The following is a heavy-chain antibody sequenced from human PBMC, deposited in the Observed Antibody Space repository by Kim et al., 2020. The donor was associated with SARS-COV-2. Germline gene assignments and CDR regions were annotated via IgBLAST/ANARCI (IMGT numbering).Heavy chain of an antibody. J-gene: IGHJ6*03. Sequence: SVKVSCKASGGTFSSYAISWVRQAPGQGLEWMGRIIPIFGIANYAQKFQGRVTITADKSTSTAYMELSSLRSEDTAVYYCARGPDCSGGSCYSGYYMDVWGKGTTVTVSS. D-gene: IGHD2-15*01. CDR2: IIPIFGIA. CDR3: ARGPDCSGGSCYSGYYMDV. V-gene: IGHV1-69*04. CDR1: GGTFSSYA.